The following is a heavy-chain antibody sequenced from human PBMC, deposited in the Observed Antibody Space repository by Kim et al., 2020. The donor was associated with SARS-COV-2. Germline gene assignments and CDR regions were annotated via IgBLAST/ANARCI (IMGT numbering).Heavy chain of an antibody. CDR1: GFTFSSYS. D-gene: IGHD2-15*01. CDR2: ISSSSSYI. CDR3: ASVPVGGGGNRFGWYYYYMDV. Sequence: GGSLRLSCAASGFTFSSYSMNWVRQAPGKGLEWVSSISSSSSYIYYADSVKGRFTISRDNAKNSLYLQMNSLRAEDTAVYYCASVPVGGGGNRFGWYYYYMDVWGKGTTVTVSS. V-gene: IGHV3-21*01. J-gene: IGHJ6*03.